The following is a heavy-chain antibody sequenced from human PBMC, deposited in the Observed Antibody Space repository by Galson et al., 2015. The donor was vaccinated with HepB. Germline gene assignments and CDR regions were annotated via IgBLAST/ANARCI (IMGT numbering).Heavy chain of an antibody. D-gene: IGHD3-3*02. CDR3: AKARAFSDYFYYYYMDV. V-gene: IGHV1-69*13. Sequence: SVKVSCKASGGIFTSFAISWVRQAPGQGLEWMGGIVPISGTAAYAQKFQGRLTVTADDSTRTAYMQLSSLRSEDTAVYYCAKARAFSDYFYYYYMDVWGQGTTVTVSS. J-gene: IGHJ6*03. CDR1: GGIFTSFA. CDR2: IVPISGTA.